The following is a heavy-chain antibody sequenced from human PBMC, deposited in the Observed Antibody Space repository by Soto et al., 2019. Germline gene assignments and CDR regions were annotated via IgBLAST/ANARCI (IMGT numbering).Heavy chain of an antibody. CDR3: ARGNDRSKTGY. CDR1: GGSVSSGGYY. D-gene: IGHD3-22*01. J-gene: IGHJ4*02. CDR2: IYYSGST. Sequence: PSETLSLTCTVSGGSVSSGGYYWSWLRQPPGKGLEWIGCIYYSGSTTYNPSLKSRVTISVDTSKNQFSLKLNSVTAADSAVYYCARGNDRSKTGYWGQGTLVTVSS. V-gene: IGHV4-61*08.